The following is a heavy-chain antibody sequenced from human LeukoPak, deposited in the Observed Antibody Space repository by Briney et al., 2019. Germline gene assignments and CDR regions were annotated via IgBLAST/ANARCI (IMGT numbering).Heavy chain of an antibody. CDR1: GGSISSYY. CDR2: IYTSGST. D-gene: IGHD4-23*01. CDR3: ARGNRWQSFDY. V-gene: IGHV4-4*07. Sequence: SETLPLTCTVSGGSISSYYWSWIRQPAGKGLEWIGRIYTSGSTNYNPSLKSRVTISVDTSKNQFSLKLSSVTAADTAVYYCARGNRWQSFDYWGQGTLVTVSS. J-gene: IGHJ4*02.